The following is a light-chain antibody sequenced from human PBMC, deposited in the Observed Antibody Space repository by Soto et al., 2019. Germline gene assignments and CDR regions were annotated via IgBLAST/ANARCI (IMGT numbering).Light chain of an antibody. Sequence: EIVLTQSPGTLSLSPGERATLSCRASQSVSIRLAWYQHKSGQAPRLLISGASSRATGIPDRFSGSGSETDFTLTISRLEPEDFALYYCQHYYGTSPITFGQGTRLEIK. V-gene: IGKV3-20*01. CDR3: QHYYGTSPIT. CDR2: GAS. CDR1: QSVSIR. J-gene: IGKJ5*01.